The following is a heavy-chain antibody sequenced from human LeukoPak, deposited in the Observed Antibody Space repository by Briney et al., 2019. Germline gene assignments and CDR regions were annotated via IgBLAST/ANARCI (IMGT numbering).Heavy chain of an antibody. Sequence: GESLKISCKASGYSFTTHWIGWVRQMPGKGLEWMGIIYPGDSDTRYSPSFQGHVTISADKSISTAYLQWSSLKASDTAMYFCARAGRDGYIGYWGQGTLVTVSS. J-gene: IGHJ4*02. CDR3: ARAGRDGYIGY. D-gene: IGHD5-24*01. CDR2: IYPGDSDT. CDR1: GYSFTTHW. V-gene: IGHV5-51*01.